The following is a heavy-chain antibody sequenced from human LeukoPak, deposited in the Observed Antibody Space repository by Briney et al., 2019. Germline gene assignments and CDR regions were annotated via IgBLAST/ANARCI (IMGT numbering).Heavy chain of an antibody. CDR1: GYTFTIYY. D-gene: IGHD4-17*01. V-gene: IGHV1-46*01. CDR2: INPSGGST. Sequence: ASVKVSCKASGYTFTIYYMHWVRQAPGQGLEWMGIINPSGGSTSYAQKFQGRVTMTRDTSTSTVYMELSSLRSEDTAVYYCARDNSRVFTVTPGDAFDIWGQGTMVTVSS. J-gene: IGHJ3*02. CDR3: ARDNSRVFTVTPGDAFDI.